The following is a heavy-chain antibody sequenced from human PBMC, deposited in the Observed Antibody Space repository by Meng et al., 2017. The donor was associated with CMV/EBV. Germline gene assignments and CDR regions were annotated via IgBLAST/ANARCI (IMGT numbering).Heavy chain of an antibody. J-gene: IGHJ4*02. CDR3: ARKGEYSGYDNYYGSVH. CDR2: ISSVRNYV. V-gene: IGHV3-21*01. CDR1: GFAFSRYS. D-gene: IGHD3-9*01. Sequence: GESLKISCVASGFAFSRYSMNRVRQAPGKGLEWVSSISSVRNYVDYVDSVKGRFTISRDNAKNSLFLQMNSLRADDTAVYYCARKGEYSGYDNYYGSVHWGQGTSVTVSS.